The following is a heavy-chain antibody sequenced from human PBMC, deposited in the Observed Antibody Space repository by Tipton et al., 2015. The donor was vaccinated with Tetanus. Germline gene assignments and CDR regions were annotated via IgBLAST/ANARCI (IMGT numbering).Heavy chain of an antibody. Sequence: SLRLSCVPSGFTFSSYGMHWVRQAPGKGLEWVAVISFDGSSQHYADSVKGRFTISRDDSKDILYLQMDSLRVEDTAVYYCAREPPQSGGYDYWGRGTLVTVSS. J-gene: IGHJ4*02. CDR3: AREPPQSGGYDY. D-gene: IGHD1-26*01. CDR2: ISFDGSSQ. V-gene: IGHV3-30*04. CDR1: GFTFSSYG.